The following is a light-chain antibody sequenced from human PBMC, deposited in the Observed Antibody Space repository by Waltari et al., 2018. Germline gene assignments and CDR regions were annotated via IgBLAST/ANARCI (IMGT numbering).Light chain of an antibody. J-gene: IGLJ3*02. CDR1: SSDVGAYDY. V-gene: IGLV2-14*03. CDR3: SSYTRSSTWV. CDR2: DVR. Sequence: HSALTQPASVSGSPGQSITISCTGPSSDVGAYDYVSWYQQYPGKAPKLMIYDVRNRPLGVSNRFSGSKSGITASLSISGVQAEDEAYYYCSSYTRSSTWVFGGGTKLTVL.